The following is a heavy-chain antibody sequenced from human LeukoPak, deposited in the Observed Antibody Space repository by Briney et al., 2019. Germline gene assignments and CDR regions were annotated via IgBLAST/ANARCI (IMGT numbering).Heavy chain of an antibody. CDR3: AKDTDYGGNSGFDY. CDR2: IKQDGSEK. V-gene: IGHV3-7*01. D-gene: IGHD4-23*01. J-gene: IGHJ4*02. CDR1: GFTFSCYW. Sequence: PGGSLRLSCAASGFTFSCYWMSWVRQAPGKGLEWVANIKQDGSEKYYVDSVKGRFTISRDNAKNSLYLQMNSRRAQDTTVYYCAKDTDYGGNSGFDYWGQGTLVTVSS.